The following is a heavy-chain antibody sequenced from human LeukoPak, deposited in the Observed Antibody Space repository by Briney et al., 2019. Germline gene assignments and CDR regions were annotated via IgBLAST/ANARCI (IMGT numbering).Heavy chain of an antibody. V-gene: IGHV3-15*01. CDR2: IKSKTDGGTT. D-gene: IGHD3-3*01. Sequence: GGSLKLSCAASGFTFSGSAMHWVRQASGKGLEWVGRIKSKTDGGTTDYAAPVKGRFTISRDDSKNTLYLQMNSLKTEDTAVYYCTTDYHDFWSGYYNYWGQGTLVTVSS. CDR3: TTDYHDFWSGYYNY. J-gene: IGHJ4*02. CDR1: GFTFSGSA.